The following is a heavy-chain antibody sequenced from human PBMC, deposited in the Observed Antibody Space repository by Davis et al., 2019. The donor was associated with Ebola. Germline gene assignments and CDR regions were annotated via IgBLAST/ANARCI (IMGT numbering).Heavy chain of an antibody. Sequence: PGGSLRLSCAASGFTFSNYAIHWVRQAPGKGLEWVAVISYDGSNKYYADSVKGRFTISRDNSKNTLYLQMNSLRAEDTAVYYCSGLGASSGWYLPWGQGTLVTVSS. CDR3: SGLGASSGWYLP. CDR2: ISYDGSNK. D-gene: IGHD6-19*01. J-gene: IGHJ5*02. V-gene: IGHV3-30*03. CDR1: GFTFSNYA.